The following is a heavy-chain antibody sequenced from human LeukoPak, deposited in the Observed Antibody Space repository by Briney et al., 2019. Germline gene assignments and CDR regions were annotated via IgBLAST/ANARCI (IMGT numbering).Heavy chain of an antibody. V-gene: IGHV3-48*03. CDR1: GFTFSSYE. CDR2: ISSSGSTI. J-gene: IGHJ4*02. D-gene: IGHD2-2*01. CDR3: ARVGYCSSTSCYHPLDY. Sequence: PGGSLRLSCAGSGFTFSSYEMNWVRQAPGKGLEWVSYISSSGSTIYYADSVKGRFTISRDNAKNSLYLQMNSLRAEDTAVYYCARVGYCSSTSCYHPLDYWGQGTLVTVSS.